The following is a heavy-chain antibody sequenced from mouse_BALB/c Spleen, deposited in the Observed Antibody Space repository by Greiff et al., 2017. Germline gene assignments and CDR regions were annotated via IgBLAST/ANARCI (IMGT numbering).Heavy chain of an antibody. D-gene: IGHD2-4*01. Sequence: VHLVESGPGLVAPSQSLSITCTVSGFSLTGYGVNWVRQPPGKGLEWLGMIWGDGSTDYNSALKSRLSISKDNSKSQVFLKMNSLQTDDTARYYCARDRGDYDERSAMDYWGQGTSVTVSS. V-gene: IGHV2-6-7*01. CDR3: ARDRGDYDERSAMDY. J-gene: IGHJ4*01. CDR1: GFSLTGYG. CDR2: IWGDGST.